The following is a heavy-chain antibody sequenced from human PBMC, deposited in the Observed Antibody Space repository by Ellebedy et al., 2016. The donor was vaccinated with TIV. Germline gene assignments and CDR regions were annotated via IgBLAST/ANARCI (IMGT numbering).Heavy chain of an antibody. Sequence: MPSETLSLTCSVSGGSISSGDHALTWIRQPPGKGLEWTGFIYYSGNTDYNPSLKSRVAMSVDTSKTQFSLKLTSVTAADTAVYYCARATAVGFDPWGQGALVTVSS. CDR2: IYYSGNT. V-gene: IGHV4-30-4*01. J-gene: IGHJ5*02. CDR3: ARATAVGFDP. CDR1: GGSISSGDHA. D-gene: IGHD4-23*01.